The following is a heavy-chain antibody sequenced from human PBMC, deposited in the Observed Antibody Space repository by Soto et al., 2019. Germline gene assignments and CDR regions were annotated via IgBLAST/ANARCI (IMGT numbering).Heavy chain of an antibody. D-gene: IGHD3-22*01. V-gene: IGHV3-23*01. J-gene: IGHJ4*02. CDR3: AINYYDSSGYPDYFDY. CDR2: ISGSGGST. CDR1: GFTFSSYA. Sequence: PGGSLRLSCAASGFTFSSYAMSWVRQAPGKGLEWVSAISGSGGSTYYADSVKGRFTISRDNSKNTLYLQMNSLRAEDTAVYYCAINYYDSSGYPDYFDYWGQGTLVTVSS.